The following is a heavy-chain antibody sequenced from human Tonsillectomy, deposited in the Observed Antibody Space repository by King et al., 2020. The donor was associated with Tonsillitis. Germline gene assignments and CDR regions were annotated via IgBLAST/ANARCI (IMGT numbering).Heavy chain of an antibody. CDR2: IYYTGST. CDR1: GGSVSSGSYY. CDR3: ARQTWETSMVYYFDY. Sequence: VQLQESGPGLVKPSETLSLTCTVSGGSVSSGSYYWSWIRQPPGKGLEWIGYIYYTGSTNYNPSLKSRVTMSVDTSKNQFSLKLSSVTAADTAVYYCARQTWETSMVYYFDYWGQGTLVTVSS. J-gene: IGHJ4*02. V-gene: IGHV4-61*01. D-gene: IGHD4/OR15-4a*01.